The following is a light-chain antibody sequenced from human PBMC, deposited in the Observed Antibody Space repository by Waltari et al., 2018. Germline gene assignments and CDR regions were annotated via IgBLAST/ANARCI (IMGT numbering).Light chain of an antibody. CDR2: DVT. CDR3: SSYAGGNNLL. V-gene: IGLV2-23*02. CDR1: NSHVGGYDY. J-gene: IGLJ2*01. Sequence: QSALTQPASVSGSPGQSITISCSGTNSHVGGYDYVSWYQHHPGKAPKLIIYDVTKGPSGVSNRFSGSKSGNTASLTISGLQAEDEADYYCSSYAGGNNLLFGGGTKVTVL.